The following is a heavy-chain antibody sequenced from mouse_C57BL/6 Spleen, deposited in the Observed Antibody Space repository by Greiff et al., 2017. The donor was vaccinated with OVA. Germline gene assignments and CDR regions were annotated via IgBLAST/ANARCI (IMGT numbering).Heavy chain of an antibody. CDR1: GYTFTDYY. D-gene: IGHD2-4*01. Sequence: EVQLQQSGPELVKPGASVTISCKASGYTFTDYYMNWVKQSHGKSLEWIGDINPNNGGTSYNQKFKGKATLTVDKSSSTAYMALRSLTSEDSAVYYCAAYDYLYYLDYWGQGTTLTVSS. V-gene: IGHV1-26*01. CDR2: INPNNGGT. CDR3: AAYDYLYYLDY. J-gene: IGHJ2*01.